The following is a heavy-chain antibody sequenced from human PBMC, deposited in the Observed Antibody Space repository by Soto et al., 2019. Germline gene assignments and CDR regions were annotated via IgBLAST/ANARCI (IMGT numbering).Heavy chain of an antibody. D-gene: IGHD3-16*01. CDR2: IKNDGTIT. CDR1: GFTLSYYW. V-gene: IGHV3-74*01. Sequence: GGSLRLSCAASGFTLSYYWMHWFRQAPGKGLVWVSRIKNDGTITNFADSVRGRFTISRDNAKNTLYLQMNSLRVEDTAVYYCGRVGEPGYWGQGTLVTVSS. J-gene: IGHJ4*02. CDR3: GRVGEPGY.